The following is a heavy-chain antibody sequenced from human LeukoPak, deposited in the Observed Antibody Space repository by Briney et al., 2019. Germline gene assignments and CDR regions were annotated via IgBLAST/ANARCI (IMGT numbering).Heavy chain of an antibody. Sequence: PSETLSLTCTVSGVSVTSGSYYWNWIPQPPGQGLEWIVYLCYSGSTKYNPSLMSRVTISVDTYKNHLSLKLSSVTAADTAVYYYARGSRTTIWGVARFQAFDIWGQGTMVTVSS. J-gene: IGHJ3*02. CDR3: ARGSRTTIWGVARFQAFDI. D-gene: IGHD3-3*01. CDR2: LCYSGST. V-gene: IGHV4-61*03. CDR1: GVSVTSGSYY.